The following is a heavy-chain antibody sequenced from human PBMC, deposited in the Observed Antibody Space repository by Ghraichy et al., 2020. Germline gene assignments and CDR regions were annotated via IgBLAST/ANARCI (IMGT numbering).Heavy chain of an antibody. CDR3: ATDFYSSVST. V-gene: IGHV3-74*01. Sequence: GGSLRLSCAASGFSFSSYWMHWFRQAPGKGLVWVSRIKYDGSTTSYADSVEGRFTVSRDNAKSTLYLQMNSLRAEDTAVYYCATDFYSSVSTWGKGTLVTVSS. CDR2: IKYDGSTT. D-gene: IGHD3-22*01. CDR1: GFSFSSYW. J-gene: IGHJ5*02.